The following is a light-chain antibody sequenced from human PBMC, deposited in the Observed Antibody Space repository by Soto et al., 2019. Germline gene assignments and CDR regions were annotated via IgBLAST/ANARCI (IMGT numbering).Light chain of an antibody. V-gene: IGKV3-20*01. Sequence: IVYTQSPGTLTLSPGEKVPHPFGASQSVSSSYLAWYQQKPGQAPRLLIYGASSRATGIPDRFSGSGSGTDFTLTISRLEPEDFAVYYCQQYGSSPLTSGGGTEVDI. CDR1: QSVSSSY. CDR2: GAS. J-gene: IGKJ4*01. CDR3: QQYGSSPLT.